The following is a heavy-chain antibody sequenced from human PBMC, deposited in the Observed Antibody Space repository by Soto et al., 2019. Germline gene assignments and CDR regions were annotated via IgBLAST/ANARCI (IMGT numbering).Heavy chain of an antibody. CDR1: GGSFSGYY. J-gene: IGHJ4*02. CDR2: INHSGST. V-gene: IGHV4-34*01. D-gene: IGHD4-4*01. CDR3: ARGQLHDYSNYYFAY. Sequence: PSETLSLTCAVYGGSFSGYYWSWIRQPPGKGLEWIGEINHSGSTNYNPSLKSRVTISVDTSKNQFSLKLSSVTAADTAVYYCARGQLHDYSNYYFAYWGQGTLVTVSS.